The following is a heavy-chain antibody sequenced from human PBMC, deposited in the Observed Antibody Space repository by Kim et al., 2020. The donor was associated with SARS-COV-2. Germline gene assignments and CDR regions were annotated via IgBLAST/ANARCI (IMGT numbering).Heavy chain of an antibody. CDR1: GFTFSSYL. V-gene: IGHV3-64D*09. CDR3: VKDSSTYYYFDH. J-gene: IGHJ4*02. CDR2: INNNGGST. Sequence: GGSLRLSCSASGFTFSSYLMSWVRQAPGKGLEYVSAINNNGGSTYYADSVKGRFIISIDNSQNTLYLQMSSLRAEDTAVYYCVKDSSTYYYFDHWGQGTLVTVSS. D-gene: IGHD2-2*01.